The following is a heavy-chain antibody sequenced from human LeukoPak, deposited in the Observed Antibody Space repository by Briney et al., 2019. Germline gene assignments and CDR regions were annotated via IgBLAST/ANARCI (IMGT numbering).Heavy chain of an antibody. CDR3: ARGFKHYYDSSGYYYYFDY. CDR1: GFTFSSYA. CDR2: IWYDGSNK. J-gene: IGHJ4*02. D-gene: IGHD3-22*01. V-gene: IGHV3-33*08. Sequence: GGSLRLSCAASGFTFSSYAMHWVRQAPGKGLEWVALIWYDGSNKYHADSVKGRFTISRDNYKNTVYLQMNSLRAEDTAVYYCARGFKHYYDSSGYYYYFDYWGQGTLVTVSS.